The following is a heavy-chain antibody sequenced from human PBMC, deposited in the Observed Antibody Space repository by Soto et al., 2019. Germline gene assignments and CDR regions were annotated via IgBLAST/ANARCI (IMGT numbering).Heavy chain of an antibody. CDR3: ARGLKSYGSGPQTAYYGMDV. D-gene: IGHD3-10*01. V-gene: IGHV6-1*01. J-gene: IGHJ6*02. CDR1: GDSVSSNSAA. CDR2: TYYRSKWYN. Sequence: PSQTLSLTCAISGDSVSSNSAAWNWIRQSPSRGLEWLGRTYYRSKWYNDYAVSVKSRITINPDTSKNQFSLKLSSVTAADTAVYYCARGLKSYGSGPQTAYYGMDVWGQGTTVTVSS.